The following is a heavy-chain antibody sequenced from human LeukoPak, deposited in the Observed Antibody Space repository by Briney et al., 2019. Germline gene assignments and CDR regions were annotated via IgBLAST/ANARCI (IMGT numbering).Heavy chain of an antibody. CDR1: GFTFSSYG. D-gene: IGHD6-6*01. J-gene: IGHJ4*01. Sequence: PGGSLRLSCAASGFTFSSYGMSWVRQAPGKGLEWVSAISGSGSNTYYADSVKGRFTISRDNSKNTLYLQMNSLRVEDTAVYHCANGVSRTSYTLDYWGHVTLVTFYS. CDR3: ANGVSRTSYTLDY. V-gene: IGHV3-23*01. CDR2: ISGSGSNT.